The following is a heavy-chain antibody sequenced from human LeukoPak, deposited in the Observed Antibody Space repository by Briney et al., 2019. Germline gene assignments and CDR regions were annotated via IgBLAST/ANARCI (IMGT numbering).Heavy chain of an antibody. Sequence: PSETLSLTCTVSGGSISSHYWSWIRQPPGKGLEWIGYIYYSGSTNYNPSLKSRVTISVDTSKNQFSLKLSSVTAADTAVYYCARQLDYVDYRYFDLWGRGTLVTVSS. D-gene: IGHD4-17*01. CDR1: GGSISSHY. V-gene: IGHV4-59*08. CDR2: IYYSGST. CDR3: ARQLDYVDYRYFDL. J-gene: IGHJ2*01.